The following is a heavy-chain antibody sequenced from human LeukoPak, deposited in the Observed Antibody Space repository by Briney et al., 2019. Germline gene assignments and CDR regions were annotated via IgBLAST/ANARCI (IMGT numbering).Heavy chain of an antibody. CDR1: GFTFDDYA. D-gene: IGHD5-12*01. Sequence: PGRSLRLSCAASGFTFDDYAMHWVRQAPGKGLEWVSGISWNSGSIGYADSVKGRFTISRDNAKNSLYLQMNSLRTEDTALYYCAKDRREEYSGYDLCDYWGQGTLVTVSS. J-gene: IGHJ4*02. CDR3: AKDRREEYSGYDLCDY. V-gene: IGHV3-9*01. CDR2: ISWNSGSI.